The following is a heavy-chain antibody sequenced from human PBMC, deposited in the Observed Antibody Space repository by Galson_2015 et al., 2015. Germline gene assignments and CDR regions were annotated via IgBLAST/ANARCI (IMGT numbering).Heavy chain of an antibody. D-gene: IGHD3-22*01. CDR1: GFTFSGSA. Sequence: SLRLSCAASGFTFSGSAMHWVRQASGKGLEWVGRIRSKANSYATAYAASVKVRFTISRDDSKNTAYLQMNSLKTEDTAVYYCTRLNTDYYDSSGYYNERDYWGQGTLVTVSS. CDR2: IRSKANSYAT. J-gene: IGHJ4*02. CDR3: TRLNTDYYDSSGYYNERDY. V-gene: IGHV3-73*01.